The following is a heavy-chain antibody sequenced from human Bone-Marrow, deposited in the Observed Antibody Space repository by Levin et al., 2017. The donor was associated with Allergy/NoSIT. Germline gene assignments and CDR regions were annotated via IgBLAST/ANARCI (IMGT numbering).Heavy chain of an antibody. V-gene: IGHV3-23*01. J-gene: IGHJ5*02. Sequence: GESLKISCAASGFTFSSYAMSWVRQAPGKGLEWVSAISGSGGSTYYADSVKGRFTISRDNSKNTLYLQMNSMRDEDTAVYYGAKVLCGEVLPPDWFDPWGQGTLVTVSS. D-gene: IGHD3-10*02. CDR2: ISGSGGST. CDR1: GFTFSSYA. CDR3: AKVLCGEVLPPDWFDP.